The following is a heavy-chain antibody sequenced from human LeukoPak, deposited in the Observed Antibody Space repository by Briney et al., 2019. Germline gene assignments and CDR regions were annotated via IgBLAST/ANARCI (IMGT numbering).Heavy chain of an antibody. CDR2: INPSGGST. CDR1: GGTFSSYA. D-gene: IGHD5-24*01. V-gene: IGHV1-46*01. CDR3: ARDGRDRDGYNDFDY. J-gene: IGHJ4*02. Sequence: ASVKVSCKASGGTFSSYAISRVRQAPGQGLEWMGIINPSGGSTSYAQKFQGRVTMTRDTSTSTVYMELSSLRSEDTAVYYCARDGRDRDGYNDFDYWGQGTLVTVSS.